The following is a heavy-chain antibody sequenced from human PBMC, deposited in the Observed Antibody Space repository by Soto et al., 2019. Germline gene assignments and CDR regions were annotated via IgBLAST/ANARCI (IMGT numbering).Heavy chain of an antibody. V-gene: IGHV1-18*01. CDR1: GYTFTSYG. CDR2: INAYNGNT. Sequence: QVQLVXXGXXXXXXGXSVKVSCKASGYTFTSYGISWVRQAPGQGLEWMGWINAYNGNTNYAQKLQGRVTMTTDTSTSAAYMELRSLRSDDTAVYYCARDVGYGLIDYWGQGTLVTVSS. D-gene: IGHD5-18*01. J-gene: IGHJ4*02. CDR3: ARDVGYGLIDY.